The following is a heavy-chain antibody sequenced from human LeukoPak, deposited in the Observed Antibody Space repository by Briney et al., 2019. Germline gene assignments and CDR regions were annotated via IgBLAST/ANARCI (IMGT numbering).Heavy chain of an antibody. J-gene: IGHJ4*02. V-gene: IGHV4-59*01. CDR2: IYYSGST. CDR1: GGSISSYY. Sequence: PSETLSLTCTVSGGSISSYYWSWIRQPPGKGLEWIGYIYYSGSTNYNPSLKSRVTISVDTSKNQFSLKLSSVTAADTAVYYCAVGYDSSGYYPAHFDYWGQGTLVTVSP. CDR3: AVGYDSSGYYPAHFDY. D-gene: IGHD3-22*01.